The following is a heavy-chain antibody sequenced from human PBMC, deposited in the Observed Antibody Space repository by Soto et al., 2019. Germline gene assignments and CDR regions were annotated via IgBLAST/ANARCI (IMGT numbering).Heavy chain of an antibody. CDR2: IYHSGST. CDR3: ARDRRGGYYGSGRNVDY. CDR1: GGSISSSNW. V-gene: IGHV4-4*02. Sequence: QVQLQESGPGLVKPSGTLSLTCAVSGGSISSSNWWSWVRKPPGKGLEWIGEIYHSGSTNYNPSLKSRVTISVDKSKNQFSLKLSSVTAADTAVYYCARDRRGGYYGSGRNVDYWGQGTLVTVSS. J-gene: IGHJ4*02. D-gene: IGHD3-10*01.